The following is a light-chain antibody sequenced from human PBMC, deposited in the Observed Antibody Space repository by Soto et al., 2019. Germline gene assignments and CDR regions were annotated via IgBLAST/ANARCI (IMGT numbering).Light chain of an antibody. CDR2: DVS. CDR1: SSDVGGYKY. V-gene: IGLV2-14*01. J-gene: IGLJ1*01. CDR3: SSYTSSSTLV. Sequence: QSVLTQPASVSGSPGQSITISCTGTSSDVGGYKYVSWYQQDPGKAPKLMIYDVSNRPSGVSNRFSGSKSGNTASLTISGLQAEDEADYYCSSYTSSSTLVFGTGTTVTVL.